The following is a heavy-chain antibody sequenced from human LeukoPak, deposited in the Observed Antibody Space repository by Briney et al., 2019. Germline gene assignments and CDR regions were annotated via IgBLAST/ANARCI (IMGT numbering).Heavy chain of an antibody. CDR3: AREILWALGYYFDY. Sequence: QPGGSLRLSCAASGFTFSSYSMNWVRQTPGKGLEWVSYISSSSSTIYYADSVKGRFTISRDNAKSSLYLQMNSLRDEDTAVYYCAREILWALGYYFDYWGQGTLVTVSS. V-gene: IGHV3-48*02. CDR2: ISSSSSTI. D-gene: IGHD3-16*01. CDR1: GFTFSSYS. J-gene: IGHJ4*02.